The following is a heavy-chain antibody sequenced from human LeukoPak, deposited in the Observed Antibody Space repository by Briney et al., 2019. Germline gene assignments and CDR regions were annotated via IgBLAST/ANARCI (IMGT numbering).Heavy chain of an antibody. CDR2: ISAYNGNT. Sequence: ASVKVSCKASGYTFTSYGISWVRQAPGQGLEWMGWISAYNGNTNYAQKLRGRVTMTTDTSTSTAYMELRSLRSDDTAVYYCARVTESYSSSWTWFDPWGQGTLVTVSS. V-gene: IGHV1-18*01. J-gene: IGHJ5*02. CDR1: GYTFTSYG. CDR3: ARVTESYSSSWTWFDP. D-gene: IGHD6-13*01.